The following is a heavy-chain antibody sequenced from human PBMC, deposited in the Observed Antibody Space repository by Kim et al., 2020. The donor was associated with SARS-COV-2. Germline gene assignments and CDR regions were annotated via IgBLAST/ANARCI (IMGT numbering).Heavy chain of an antibody. Sequence: GGSLRLSCAASGFTFDDYAMHWVRQAPGKGLEWVSGISWNSGSIGYADSVKGRFTISRDNAKNSLYLQMNSLRAEDTALYYCVKDREQWLDWGWFDPWGQGTLVTVSS. D-gene: IGHD6-19*01. CDR1: GFTFDDYA. CDR3: VKDREQWLDWGWFDP. V-gene: IGHV3-9*01. CDR2: ISWNSGSI. J-gene: IGHJ5*02.